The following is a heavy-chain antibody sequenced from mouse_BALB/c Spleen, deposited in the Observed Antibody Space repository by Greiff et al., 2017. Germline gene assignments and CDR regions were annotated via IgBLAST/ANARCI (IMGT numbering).Heavy chain of an antibody. CDR3: ASGDGFAY. CDR1: GYSFTGYY. V-gene: IGHV1S34*01. D-gene: IGHD2-3*01. J-gene: IGHJ3*01. Sequence: LVKPGASVKISCKASGYSFTGYYMHWVKQSHGKSLEWIGYISCYNGATSYNQKFKGKATFTVDTSSSTAYMQFNSLTSEDSAVYYCASGDGFAYWGQGTLVTVSA. CDR2: ISCYNGAT.